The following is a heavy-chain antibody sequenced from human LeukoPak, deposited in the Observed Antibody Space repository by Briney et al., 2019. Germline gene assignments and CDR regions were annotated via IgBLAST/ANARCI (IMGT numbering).Heavy chain of an antibody. CDR2: IIPIFGTA. Sequence: GASVKVSCKASGGTFSSYAISWVRQAPGQGLEWMGGIIPIFGTANYAQKFQGRVTITADESTSTAYMELSSLRSEDTAVYYCARGLRYFDWYNTGGIGDAFDIWGQGTMVTVSS. CDR1: GGTFSSYA. D-gene: IGHD3-9*01. V-gene: IGHV1-69*13. CDR3: ARGLRYFDWYNTGGIGDAFDI. J-gene: IGHJ3*02.